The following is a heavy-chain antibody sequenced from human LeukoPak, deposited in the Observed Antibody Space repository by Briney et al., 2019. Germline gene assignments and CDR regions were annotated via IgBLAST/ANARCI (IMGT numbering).Heavy chain of an antibody. Sequence: SETLSLTCTVSGDSINRNSYYWGWIRHPPGRGLEWLGGIYNGATTFYNPSLKSRVTVCEETSKNQFSLKLTSVTAADTAVYYCVRHMLVVAAAAISPFDHWGQGILVSVSS. CDR3: VRHMLVVAAAAISPFDH. CDR1: GDSINRNSYY. J-gene: IGHJ4*02. D-gene: IGHD2-2*02. CDR2: IYNGATT. V-gene: IGHV4-39*01.